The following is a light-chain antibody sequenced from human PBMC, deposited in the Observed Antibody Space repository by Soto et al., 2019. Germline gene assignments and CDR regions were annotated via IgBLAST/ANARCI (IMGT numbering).Light chain of an antibody. Sequence: EIVLTQSPATLSLSPGERATLSCRASQSVSSYLGWYQQKPGQAPRLLIYDASNRATDIPARFSGSGSGTDFTLTISSLEPEDFAVYYCQQRSDWPLTFGRGTKVEIK. CDR2: DAS. V-gene: IGKV3-11*01. J-gene: IGKJ4*01. CDR3: QQRSDWPLT. CDR1: QSVSSY.